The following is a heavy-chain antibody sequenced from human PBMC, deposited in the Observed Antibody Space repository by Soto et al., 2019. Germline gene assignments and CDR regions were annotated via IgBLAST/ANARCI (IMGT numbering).Heavy chain of an antibody. CDR3: AGDYDFWSVYKRDDAFDI. Sequence: QVQLQQWGAGLLKPSETLSLTCAVYGGSFSGYYWSWIRQPPGKGLEWIGEINHSGSTNYNPSLKSRVTIAVDTSKNQFSLKLSSVTAADTAVYYCAGDYDFWSVYKRDDAFDIWGQGTMVTVSS. CDR1: GGSFSGYY. J-gene: IGHJ3*02. CDR2: INHSGST. V-gene: IGHV4-34*01. D-gene: IGHD3-3*01.